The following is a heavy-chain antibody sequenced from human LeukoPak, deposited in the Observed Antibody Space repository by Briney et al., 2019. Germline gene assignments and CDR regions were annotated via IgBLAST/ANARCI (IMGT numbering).Heavy chain of an antibody. CDR3: ARLGCNNGSCYKYYFDY. D-gene: IGHD2-15*01. J-gene: IGHJ4*02. CDR2: IKQDGSEK. Sequence: GGSLRLSCAASGFSFSNYWMTWVRQAPGKGLEWVANIKQDGSEKHYVDSVKGRFTISRDNAENSLYLDMSSLRSEDTAVYFCARLGCNNGSCYKYYFDYWGQGTLVTVSS. CDR1: GFSFSNYW. V-gene: IGHV3-7*03.